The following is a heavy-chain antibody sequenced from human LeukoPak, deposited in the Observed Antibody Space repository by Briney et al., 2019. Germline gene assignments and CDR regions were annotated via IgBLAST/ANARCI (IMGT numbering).Heavy chain of an antibody. Sequence: PSETLSLTCTVSGGSISSSSYYWGWIRQPPGKGLEWIGSIYYSGSTYYNPSLKSRVTISVDTSKNQFSLKLSSVTAADTAVYYCARDLNFPYGSSWYGVWGQGTLVTVSS. V-gene: IGHV4-39*07. CDR2: IYYSGST. CDR1: GGSISSSSYY. D-gene: IGHD6-13*01. J-gene: IGHJ4*02. CDR3: ARDLNFPYGSSWYGV.